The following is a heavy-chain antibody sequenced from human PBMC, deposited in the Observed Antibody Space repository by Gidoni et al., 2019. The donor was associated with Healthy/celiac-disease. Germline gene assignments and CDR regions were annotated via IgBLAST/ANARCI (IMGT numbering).Heavy chain of an antibody. CDR2: MNPNSGNT. CDR1: GYTFTSYD. CDR3: ARGVSKSHERTDDY. J-gene: IGHJ4*02. Sequence: QVQLVQSGAEVKKPGASVKVACKASGYTFTSYDIHWVRQATGQGLEWMGWMNPNSGNTGHAQKFQGRVTMTRNTSISTAYMELSSLRSEDTAVYYCARGVSKSHERTDDYWGQGTLVTVSS. V-gene: IGHV1-8*01.